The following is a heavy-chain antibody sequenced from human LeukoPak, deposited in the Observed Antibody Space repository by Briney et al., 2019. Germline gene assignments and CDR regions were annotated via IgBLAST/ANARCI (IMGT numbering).Heavy chain of an antibody. Sequence: PSETLSLTCTVSGGSISSYYWSWIRQPPGKGLEWIGYIYYSGSTNYNPSLKGRVTISVDTSKNQFSLKLSSVTAADTAVYYCARTRYSSGWSPTYGMDVWGQGTTVTVSS. J-gene: IGHJ6*02. CDR2: IYYSGST. CDR3: ARTRYSSGWSPTYGMDV. V-gene: IGHV4-59*01. CDR1: GGSISSYY. D-gene: IGHD6-19*01.